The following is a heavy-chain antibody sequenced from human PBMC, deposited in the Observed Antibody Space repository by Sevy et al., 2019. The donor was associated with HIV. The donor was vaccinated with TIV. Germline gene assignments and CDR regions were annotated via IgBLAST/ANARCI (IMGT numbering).Heavy chain of an antibody. CDR2: ISSSSSTI. J-gene: IGHJ4*02. CDR3: ARDDILTGYYLDY. Sequence: GGSLRLSCAASGFTFSSYSMNWVRQAPGKGLEWVSYISSSSSTIYYADSVKGRFTISRDNAKNSLYRQMNSLRDEDTAVYYCARDDILTGYYLDYWGQGTLVTVSS. CDR1: GFTFSSYS. V-gene: IGHV3-48*02. D-gene: IGHD3-9*01.